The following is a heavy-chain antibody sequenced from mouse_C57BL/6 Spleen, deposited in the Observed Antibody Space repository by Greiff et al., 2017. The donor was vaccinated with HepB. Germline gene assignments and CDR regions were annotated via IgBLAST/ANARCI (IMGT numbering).Heavy chain of an antibody. D-gene: IGHD1-1*01. CDR1: GYTFTSYW. V-gene: IGHV1-55*01. Sequence: QVQLQQPGAELVKPGSSVKMSCKASGYTFTSYWITWVKQRPGQGLEWIGDIYPGSGSTNYNEKFKSKATLTVDTSSSTAYMQLSSLTSEDSAVYYCARDTTVVATWYFDVWGTGTTVTVSS. CDR3: ARDTTVVATWYFDV. J-gene: IGHJ1*03. CDR2: IYPGSGST.